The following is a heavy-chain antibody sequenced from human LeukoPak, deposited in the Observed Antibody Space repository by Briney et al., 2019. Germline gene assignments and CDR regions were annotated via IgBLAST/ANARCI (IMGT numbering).Heavy chain of an antibody. Sequence: GGSLRLSCAASGFTFSSYSMNWVRQAPGKGLEWVSFISTSSSYIYYADSVKGRFTISRDNAKSSLYLQMNSLRADDTAVYYCARDRLHYGEYEKTLDYWGQGTLVTVSS. V-gene: IGHV3-21*01. J-gene: IGHJ4*02. D-gene: IGHD4-17*01. CDR2: ISTSSSYI. CDR3: ARDRLHYGEYEKTLDY. CDR1: GFTFSSYS.